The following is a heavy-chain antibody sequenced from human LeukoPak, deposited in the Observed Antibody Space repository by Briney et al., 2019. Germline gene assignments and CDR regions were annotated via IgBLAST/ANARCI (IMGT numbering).Heavy chain of an antibody. J-gene: IGHJ4*01. CDR1: GYTFTDYD. V-gene: IGHV1-8*01. D-gene: IGHD3-9*01. Sequence: GASVKVSCKASGYTFTDYDINWVRQATGQGLEWMGWMNPNSGNTGYTQKFQGRVTMTRNTSISTAYMELSSLRSDGTAGYYCARAELRYLDRPPGDYWGXXXXXTVXX. CDR3: ARAELRYLDRPPGDY. CDR2: MNPNSGNT.